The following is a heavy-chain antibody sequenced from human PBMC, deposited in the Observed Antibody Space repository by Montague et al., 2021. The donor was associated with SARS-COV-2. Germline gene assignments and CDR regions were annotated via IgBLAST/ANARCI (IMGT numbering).Heavy chain of an antibody. CDR1: GFTFSSYA. D-gene: IGHD5-18*01. V-gene: IGHV3-30*04. CDR2: ISYDGSNK. Sequence: SLRLSCAASGFTFSSYAMHWVRQAPGKGLEWVAVISYDGSNKYYADSVKGRFTISRDNSKNTLYLQMNSLRAEDTAVYYCARDLSVQLSLGMDVWGQGTTVTVSS. CDR3: ARDLSVQLSLGMDV. J-gene: IGHJ6*02.